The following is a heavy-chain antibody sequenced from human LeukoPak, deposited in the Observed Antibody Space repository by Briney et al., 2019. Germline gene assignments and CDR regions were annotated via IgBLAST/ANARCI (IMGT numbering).Heavy chain of an antibody. V-gene: IGHV4-59*01. CDR2: IYYSGST. CDR3: ARAGYSYGWTYYYYYMDV. CDR1: GGSIRNYY. Sequence: SETLSLTCTVSGGSIRNYYWSWIRQPPGKGLEWIGYIYYSGSTNYNPSLKSRVTISVDTSKNQFSLKLSSVTAADTAVYYCARAGYSYGWTYYYYYMDVWGKGTTVTVSS. J-gene: IGHJ6*03. D-gene: IGHD5-18*01.